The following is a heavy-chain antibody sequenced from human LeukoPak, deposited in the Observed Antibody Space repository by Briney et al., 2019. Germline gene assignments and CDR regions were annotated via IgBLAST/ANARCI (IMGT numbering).Heavy chain of an antibody. J-gene: IGHJ4*02. CDR2: ISGSGGST. V-gene: IGHV3-23*01. D-gene: IGHD2-21*01. CDR3: AKNYSPWYGYLDF. Sequence: GGSLRLSCAASGFTFSSYAMSWVRQDPGKGLEWVSAISGSGGSTYYADSVKGRFTISRDTSKNTLYLQMNSLRAEDTAVYYCAKNYSPWYGYLDFWGQGTLVTVSS. CDR1: GFTFSSYA.